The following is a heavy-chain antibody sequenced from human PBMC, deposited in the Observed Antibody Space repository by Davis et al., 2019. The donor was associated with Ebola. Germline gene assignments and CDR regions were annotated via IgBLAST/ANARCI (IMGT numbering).Heavy chain of an antibody. Sequence: GESLKISCAASGFTFSIYAMSWVRQAPGKGLEWVSAISGSAITTYYADSVEGRFTISRDNSRNTLYLQMNSLRAEDAAVYYCTTRIAAAGFYYYYGMDVWGQGTTVTVSS. CDR1: GFTFSIYA. CDR3: TTRIAAAGFYYYYGMDV. CDR2: ISGSAITT. D-gene: IGHD6-13*01. J-gene: IGHJ6*02. V-gene: IGHV3-23*01.